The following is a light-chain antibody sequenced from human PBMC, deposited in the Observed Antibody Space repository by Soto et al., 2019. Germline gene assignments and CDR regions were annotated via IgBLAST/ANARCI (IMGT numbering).Light chain of an antibody. Sequence: QSVLTQPASVSGSPGQSITISCTGTSSDIGGYNYVSWYQQYPGKAPRLLIYVVSNRPSGVSDRFSGSKSGNTASLTISGLQAEDEAHYYCCSYGGRILVIFGEGTKLTVL. CDR3: CSYGGRILVI. CDR2: VVS. V-gene: IGLV2-14*01. CDR1: SSDIGGYNY. J-gene: IGLJ2*01.